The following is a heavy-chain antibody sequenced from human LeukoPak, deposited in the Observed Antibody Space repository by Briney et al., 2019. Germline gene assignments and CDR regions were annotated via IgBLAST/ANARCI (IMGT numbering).Heavy chain of an antibody. D-gene: IGHD2-15*01. CDR2: IIPIFGTA. Sequence: SVKVSCKASGGTFSSYAISWVRQAPGQGLEWMGGIIPIFGTANYAQKFQGRVTITADESTSTAYMELSSLRSEDTAVYYCAREQRYCSGGSCYFDAFDIWGQGTMVTVFS. CDR3: AREQRYCSGGSCYFDAFDI. CDR1: GGTFSSYA. V-gene: IGHV1-69*13. J-gene: IGHJ3*02.